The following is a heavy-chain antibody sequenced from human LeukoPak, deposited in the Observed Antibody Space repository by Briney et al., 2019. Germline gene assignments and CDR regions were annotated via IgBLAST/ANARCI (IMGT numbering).Heavy chain of an antibody. CDR1: GGTFISYT. CDR3: ASTAPAATKVY. D-gene: IGHD2-15*01. J-gene: IGHJ4*02. CDR2: IIPILGIA. V-gene: IGHV1-69*02. Sequence: GASVKVSCKASGGTFISYTISWVRQAPGQGLEWRGRIIPILGIANYAQKFQGRVTITADKSTSTAYMELSSLRSEDTAVYYCASTAPAATKVYWGQGTLVTVSS.